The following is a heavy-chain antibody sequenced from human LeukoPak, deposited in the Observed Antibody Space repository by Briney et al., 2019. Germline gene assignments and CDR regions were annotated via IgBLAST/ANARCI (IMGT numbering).Heavy chain of an antibody. D-gene: IGHD1-26*01. J-gene: IGHJ4*02. Sequence: GGSLRLSCAASGFSFRNYGMHWVRQAPGKGLEWVAVVAYDEKTIFYADSLKGRFTVSRDNSKNTVYLQMNSLRDEDTAVYYCAREKQSGGTPFDYWGQGSLVTVSS. CDR1: GFSFRNYG. CDR2: VAYDEKTI. V-gene: IGHV3-30*19. CDR3: AREKQSGGTPFDY.